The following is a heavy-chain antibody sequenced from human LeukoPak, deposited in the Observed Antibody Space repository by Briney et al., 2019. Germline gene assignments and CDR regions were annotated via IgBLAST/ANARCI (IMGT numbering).Heavy chain of an antibody. J-gene: IGHJ3*02. CDR3: ARVKQQLVHDAFDI. Sequence: SETLSLTCTVSGDSLSTDFWSWIRLPVGKGLEWIGEINHSGSTNYNPSLKSRVTISVDTSKNQFSLKLSSVTAADTAVYYCARVKQQLVHDAFDIWGQGTMVTVSS. CDR1: GDSLSTDF. CDR2: INHSGST. D-gene: IGHD6-13*01. V-gene: IGHV4-34*01.